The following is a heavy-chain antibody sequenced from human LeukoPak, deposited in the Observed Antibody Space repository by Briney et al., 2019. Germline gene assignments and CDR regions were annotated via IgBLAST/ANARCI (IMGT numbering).Heavy chain of an antibody. V-gene: IGHV1-46*01. J-gene: IGHJ4*02. D-gene: IGHD3-10*01. CDR3: ARDHGSAYYRAPRH. Sequence: ASVKVSCKASGYIFTNYYMHWVRQAPGQGLEWMGTINPSGGSTTYAQKFQGRVTMTRDTSTGTVYMELSSLGSEDTAVYYCARDHGSAYYRAPRHWGQGTLVTVSS. CDR1: GYIFTNYY. CDR2: INPSGGST.